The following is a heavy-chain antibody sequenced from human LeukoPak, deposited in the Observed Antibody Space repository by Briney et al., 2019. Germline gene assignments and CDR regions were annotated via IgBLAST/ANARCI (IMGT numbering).Heavy chain of an antibody. Sequence: GASVKVSCKASGYTFTNSEINWVRQATGQGLEWMGWMNTKSGNTGYAQKLQGRVTMSMDTSITTAYMELTSLRSDDTAVYYCVAMLYWGQGTLVTVSS. D-gene: IGHD3-16*01. CDR1: GYTFTNSE. CDR3: VAMLY. V-gene: IGHV1-8*01. CDR2: MNTKSGNT. J-gene: IGHJ4*02.